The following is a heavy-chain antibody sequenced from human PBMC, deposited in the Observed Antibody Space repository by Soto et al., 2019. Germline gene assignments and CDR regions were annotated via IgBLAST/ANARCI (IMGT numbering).Heavy chain of an antibody. Sequence: QVQLVESGGGVVQPGRSLRLSCAAPGFTFSSFGMHWVRQAPGKGLEWVAFISYDGGKKYYADSVKGRFTISRDNSKNTLYLQMNSLRVEDTAVHYCAKDISDCSGGSCYSDNYYYGMDVWGQGTTVTVSS. J-gene: IGHJ6*01. D-gene: IGHD2-15*01. V-gene: IGHV3-30*18. CDR2: ISYDGGKK. CDR3: AKDISDCSGGSCYSDNYYYGMDV. CDR1: GFTFSSFG.